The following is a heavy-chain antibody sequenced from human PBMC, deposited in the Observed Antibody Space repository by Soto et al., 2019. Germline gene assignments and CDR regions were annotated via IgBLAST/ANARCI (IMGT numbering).Heavy chain of an antibody. Sequence: SETLSLTCTVSGGSISSGCYYWSWIRQHPGKGLEWIGYIYYSGSTYYNPSLKSRVTISVDTSKDQFSLKLSSVTAADTAVYYCARDFTDSSGPTLGMGVWGQGTKVTSP. J-gene: IGHJ6*02. CDR3: ARDFTDSSGPTLGMGV. D-gene: IGHD6-19*01. CDR1: GGSISSGCYY. V-gene: IGHV4-31*03. CDR2: IYYSGST.